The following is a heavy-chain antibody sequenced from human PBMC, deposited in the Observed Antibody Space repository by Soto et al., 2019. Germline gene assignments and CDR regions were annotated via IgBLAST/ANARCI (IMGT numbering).Heavy chain of an antibody. CDR2: ISYDGSNK. CDR1: GFTFSSYG. Sequence: QVQLVESGGGVVQPGRSLRLSCAASGFTFSSYGMHWVRQAPGKGLEWVAVISYDGSNKYYADSVKGRFTISRDNSKNTLYLQMNSLRAEDTAVYYCASRYSYGYSDYYYGMDVWGQGTTVTVSS. D-gene: IGHD5-18*01. V-gene: IGHV3-30*03. J-gene: IGHJ6*02. CDR3: ASRYSYGYSDYYYGMDV.